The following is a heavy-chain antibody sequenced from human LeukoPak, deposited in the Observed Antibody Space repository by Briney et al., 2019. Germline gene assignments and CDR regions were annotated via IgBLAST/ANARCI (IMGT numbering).Heavy chain of an antibody. Sequence: GGSLRLSCAASGFTFSSYGMHWVRQAPGKGLEWVAVIWYDGSNKYYADSVKGRFTISRDNSKNTLYLQMNSLRAEDTAVYYCASPSRGYSSGWAFDYWGQGTLVTVSS. CDR2: IWYDGSNK. V-gene: IGHV3-33*01. CDR3: ASPSRGYSSGWAFDY. D-gene: IGHD6-19*01. J-gene: IGHJ4*02. CDR1: GFTFSSYG.